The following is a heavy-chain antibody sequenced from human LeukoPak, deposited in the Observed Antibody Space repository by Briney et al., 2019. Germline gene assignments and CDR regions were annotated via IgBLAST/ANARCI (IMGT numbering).Heavy chain of an antibody. D-gene: IGHD3-10*01. CDR3: ARGGDYYGSGSNRWYLDY. CDR1: GFTLSSYE. V-gene: IGHV3-48*03. J-gene: IGHJ4*02. CDR2: ISSSGYTK. Sequence: GGSLRLSCAASGFTLSSYEMKWVRQAPGKGLEWVSYISSSGYTKYYADSVKSRFTISRDNAKNSLSLQMNSLRAEDTAVYYCARGGDYYGSGSNRWYLDYWGQGTLVTVSS.